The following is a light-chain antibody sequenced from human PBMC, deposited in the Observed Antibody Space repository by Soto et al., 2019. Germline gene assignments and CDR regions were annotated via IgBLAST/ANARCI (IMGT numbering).Light chain of an antibody. J-gene: IGLJ1*01. Sequence: QSALTQPRSVSGSPGQSVTISCTGTSSDVGGYNYVSWYQQHPGKAPKLMIXXXXXXXXXXXXXXXXSKSGNTASLTISGXXAXXXXXXYCCSYAGSYSYVFGTGTKLTVL. CDR3: CSYAGSYSYV. CDR1: SSDVGGYNY. V-gene: IGLV2-11*01. CDR2: XXX.